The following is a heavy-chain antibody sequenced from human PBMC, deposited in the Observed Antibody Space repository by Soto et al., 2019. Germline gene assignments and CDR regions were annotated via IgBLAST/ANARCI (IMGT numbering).Heavy chain of an antibody. Sequence: SQTLSLTCAISGDSVSSDSAALNLIRQSPSRGLEWLGRTYYRSKWHNDFAVSVKSRITIKADTSKNQFSLQLNSVTPEDTAVYYCAGQHQWLDSWGQGTLVTVSS. J-gene: IGHJ4*02. CDR3: AGQHQWLDS. CDR2: TYYRSKWHN. CDR1: GDSVSSDSAA. V-gene: IGHV6-1*01. D-gene: IGHD6-19*01.